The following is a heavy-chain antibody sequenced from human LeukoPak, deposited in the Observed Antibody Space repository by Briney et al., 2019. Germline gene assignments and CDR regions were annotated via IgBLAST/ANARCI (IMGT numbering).Heavy chain of an antibody. CDR2: ISGSGGST. Sequence: GGSLTLSCAASGFTFSTYAMSWVRQAPGKGPDWVSAISGSGGSTYYADSVKGRFTISRDNSKNTLYLQMNSLRAEDTAVYYCAKDRADYYDSSGSVDYWGQGTLVTVSS. V-gene: IGHV3-23*01. D-gene: IGHD3-22*01. J-gene: IGHJ4*02. CDR1: GFTFSTYA. CDR3: AKDRADYYDSSGSVDY.